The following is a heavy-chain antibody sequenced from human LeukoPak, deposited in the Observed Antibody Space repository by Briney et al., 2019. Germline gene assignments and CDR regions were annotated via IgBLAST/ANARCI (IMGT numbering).Heavy chain of an antibody. D-gene: IGHD3-10*01. CDR3: AIGGGSGTIGYYYYYMDV. Sequence: SVKVSCKASGGTFSSYAISWVRQAPGQGLEWMGGIIPIFGTANYAQKFQGRVTITTDESTSTAYVELSSLRSEDTAVYYCAIGGGSGTIGYYYYYMDVWGKGTTVTVSS. J-gene: IGHJ6*03. CDR2: IIPIFGTA. V-gene: IGHV1-69*05. CDR1: GGTFSSYA.